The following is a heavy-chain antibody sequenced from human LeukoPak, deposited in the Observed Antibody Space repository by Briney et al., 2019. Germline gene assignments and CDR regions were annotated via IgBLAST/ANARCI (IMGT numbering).Heavy chain of an antibody. J-gene: IGHJ4*02. Sequence: GGSLRLSCAASGFTFSSYWMNWARQAPGKGLEWVASINHNGNVNYYVDSVKGRFTISRDNAKNSLCLQMSNLRAEDTAVYYCARADIAWNPAYYWGQGTLAIVSS. V-gene: IGHV3-7*03. CDR1: GFTFSSYW. CDR3: ARADIAWNPAYY. D-gene: IGHD1-1*01. CDR2: INHNGNVN.